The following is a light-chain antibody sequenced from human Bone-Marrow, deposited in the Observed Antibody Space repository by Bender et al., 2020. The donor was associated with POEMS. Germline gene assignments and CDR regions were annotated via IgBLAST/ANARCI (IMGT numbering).Light chain of an antibody. V-gene: IGLV3-21*02. Sequence: SYVLTQPPSVSVAPGQTARITCGGNSIGSKNVHWYQQKPGQAPVLVVYDDNDRPSGVPDRFSGSKSGTSASLAITGLQSDDEAIYFCVAWDASLNGWVFGGGTKLTVL. J-gene: IGLJ3*02. CDR2: DDN. CDR3: VAWDASLNGWV. CDR1: SIGSKN.